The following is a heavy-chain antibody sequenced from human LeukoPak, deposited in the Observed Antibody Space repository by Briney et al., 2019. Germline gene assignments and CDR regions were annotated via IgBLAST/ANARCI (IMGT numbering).Heavy chain of an antibody. CDR3: ARHYCSSTSCYRSSPIDY. CDR1: GYSFTSYL. CDR2: IYPGDSDT. Sequence: GESLKISCKGSGYSFTSYLIGWVRQMPGKGLEWMWIIYPGDSDTRYSPSFQGQVTISADKSISTAYLQWSSLKASDTAMYYCARHYCSSTSCYRSSPIDYWGQGTLVTVSS. D-gene: IGHD2-2*02. V-gene: IGHV5-51*01. J-gene: IGHJ4*02.